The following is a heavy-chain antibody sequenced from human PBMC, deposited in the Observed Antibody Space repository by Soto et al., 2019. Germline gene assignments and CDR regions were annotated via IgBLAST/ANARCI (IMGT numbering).Heavy chain of an antibody. V-gene: IGHV4-34*01. CDR1: GGSFSGYY. CDR2: INHSGST. CDR3: ARGLYGDYVGNYYYYYGMDV. D-gene: IGHD4-17*01. Sequence: NPSETLSLTCAVYGGSFSGYYWSWIRQPPGKGLEWIGEINHSGSTNYNPSLKSRVTISVDTSKNQFSLKLSSVTAADTAVYYCARGLYGDYVGNYYYYYGMDVWGQGTTVTVSS. J-gene: IGHJ6*02.